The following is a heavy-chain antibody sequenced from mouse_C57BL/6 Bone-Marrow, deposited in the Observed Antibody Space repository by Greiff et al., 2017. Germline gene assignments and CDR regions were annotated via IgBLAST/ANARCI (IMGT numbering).Heavy chain of an antibody. J-gene: IGHJ4*01. D-gene: IGHD2-4*01. CDR1: GYTFTSYG. CDR3: ARSILRRRPYAMDD. CDR2: IYPSSGNT. Sequence: QVQLQQPGAELARPGASVKLSCKASGYTFTSYGISWVKQRTGQGLEWIGEIYPSSGNTYYNEKFKGKATLTADKSSSTAYMELRSLTSEDSAVYFLARSILRRRPYAMDDWGQGTSVTVSS. V-gene: IGHV1-81*01.